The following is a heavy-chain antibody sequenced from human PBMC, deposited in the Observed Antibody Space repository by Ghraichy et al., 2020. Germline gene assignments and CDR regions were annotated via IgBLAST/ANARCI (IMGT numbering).Heavy chain of an antibody. D-gene: IGHD6-19*01. Sequence: SQTLSLTCTVSGGSISSYYWSWIRQPPGKGLEWIGYIYYSGSTNYNPSLKSRVTISVDTSKNQFSLKLSSVTAADTAVYYCARERFSSGWSTEGNYYFDYWGQGTLVTVSS. CDR2: IYYSGST. CDR1: GGSISSYY. CDR3: ARERFSSGWSTEGNYYFDY. V-gene: IGHV4-59*01. J-gene: IGHJ4*01.